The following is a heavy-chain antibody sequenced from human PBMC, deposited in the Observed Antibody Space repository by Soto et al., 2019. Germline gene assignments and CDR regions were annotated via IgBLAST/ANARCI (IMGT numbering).Heavy chain of an antibody. D-gene: IGHD5-12*01. V-gene: IGHV1-18*04. CDR1: GYTFTSYG. Sequence: EASVKVACKAAGYTFTSYGISWGRQAPGQGLEWMGWISAYNGNTNYAQKLQGRATMTTDTSTSTAYMELRSLRSDDTAVYYCARVRGYSGPRDYWGQGTLVTVSS. CDR2: ISAYNGNT. CDR3: ARVRGYSGPRDY. J-gene: IGHJ4*02.